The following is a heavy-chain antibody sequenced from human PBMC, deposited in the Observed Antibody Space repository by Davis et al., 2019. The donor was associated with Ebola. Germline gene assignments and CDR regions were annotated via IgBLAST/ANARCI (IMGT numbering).Heavy chain of an antibody. V-gene: IGHV3-23*01. D-gene: IGHD3-3*01. Sequence: GGSLRLSCAASGFTVSSNYMSWVRQAPGKGLEWVSGISGIGGSTYYADSVKGRLTISRDNSKNTLYLQMHSLRGEDTAVYYCAGGDFWSGQFDYWGQGTLVTVSS. CDR1: GFTVSSNY. CDR2: ISGIGGST. J-gene: IGHJ4*02. CDR3: AGGDFWSGQFDY.